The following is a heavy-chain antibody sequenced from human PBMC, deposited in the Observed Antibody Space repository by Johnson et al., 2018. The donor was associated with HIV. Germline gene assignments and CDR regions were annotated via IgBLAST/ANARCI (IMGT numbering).Heavy chain of an antibody. V-gene: IGHV3-74*01. Sequence: VQLVESGGGLVQPGGSLRLSCAASGFTFSSYWMHWVRQAPGKGLVWVSRINSDGSSTSYADSVKGRFTISRDNAKNTLYLQMNSLRAEDTAVYSCARESGWGHDAFDIWGQGTMVIVSS. CDR2: INSDGSST. CDR1: GFTFSSYW. CDR3: ARESGWGHDAFDI. D-gene: IGHD3-22*01. J-gene: IGHJ3*02.